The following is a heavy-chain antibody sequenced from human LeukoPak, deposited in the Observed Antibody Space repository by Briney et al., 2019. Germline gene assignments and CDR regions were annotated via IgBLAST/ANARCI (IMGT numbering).Heavy chain of an antibody. CDR1: GGTFISYA. J-gene: IGHJ5*02. V-gene: IGHV1-69*13. CDR3: ARAVLGYCSGGSCYYYWFDP. CDR2: IIPIFGTA. Sequence: SVKVSCKASGGTFISYAISWVRQAPGQGLEWMGGIIPIFGTANYAQKFQGRVTITADESTSTAYMELSSLRSEDTAVYYCARAVLGYCSGGSCYYYWFDPWGQGTLVTVSS. D-gene: IGHD2-15*01.